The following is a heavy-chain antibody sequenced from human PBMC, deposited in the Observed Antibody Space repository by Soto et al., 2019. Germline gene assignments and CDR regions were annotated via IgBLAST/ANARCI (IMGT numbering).Heavy chain of an antibody. J-gene: IGHJ5*02. CDR1: GGTFSSYA. CDR2: IIPIFGTA. CDR3: ASQTTVVTPRFDP. Sequence: GASVKVSCKASGGTFSSYAISWVRQAPGQGLEWMGGIIPIFGTANYAQKFQGRVTITADESTSTAYMELSSLRSEDTAVYYCASQTTVVTPRFDPWAQGTLVTVSS. D-gene: IGHD4-17*01. V-gene: IGHV1-69*13.